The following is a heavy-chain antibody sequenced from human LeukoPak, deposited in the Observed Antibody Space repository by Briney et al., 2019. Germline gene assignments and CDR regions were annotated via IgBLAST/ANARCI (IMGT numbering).Heavy chain of an antibody. CDR1: GSSIRSGSYY. V-gene: IGHV4-61*02. Sequence: PSETLSLTCTVSGSSIRSGSYYWNWIRQPAGKGLEWIGRMYTSGTTNYNPSLKSRVTISVDTSKNQFSLKLSSVTAADTAVYYCARTASGYYLFDYWGQGTLVTVSS. D-gene: IGHD3-22*01. J-gene: IGHJ4*02. CDR2: MYTSGTT. CDR3: ARTASGYYLFDY.